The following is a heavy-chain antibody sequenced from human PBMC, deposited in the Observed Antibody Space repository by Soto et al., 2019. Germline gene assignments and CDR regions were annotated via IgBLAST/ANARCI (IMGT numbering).Heavy chain of an antibody. CDR3: ARDRDDYGSGNYYNRIDF. J-gene: IGHJ4*02. CDR1: GGIFSTYA. D-gene: IGHD3-10*01. Sequence: QVQLVQSGAEVKKPGSSGKVSCKASGGIFSTYAISWLRQAPGQGLEWMGGMIPIFGTPNYAQRFQGRVTITADESTSTAYMELSRLRSEDTAVYYCARDRDDYGSGNYYNRIDFWGQGTLVTVSS. V-gene: IGHV1-69*01. CDR2: MIPIFGTP.